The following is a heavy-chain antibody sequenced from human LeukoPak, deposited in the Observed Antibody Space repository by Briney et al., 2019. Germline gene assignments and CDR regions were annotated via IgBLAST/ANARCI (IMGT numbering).Heavy chain of an antibody. J-gene: IGHJ6*02. Sequence: ASVKVSCKACGYTFTSYGISWVRQAPGQGLEWMGWISAYNGNTNYAQKLQGRVTMTTDTSTSTAYMELRSLRSDDTAVYYCARPTGSYYYYGMDVWGQGTTVTVSS. CDR2: ISAYNGNT. V-gene: IGHV1-18*01. CDR1: GYTFTSYG. CDR3: ARPTGSYYYYGMDV.